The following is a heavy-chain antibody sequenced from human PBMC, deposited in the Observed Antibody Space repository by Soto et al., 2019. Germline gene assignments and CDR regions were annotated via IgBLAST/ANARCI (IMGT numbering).Heavy chain of an antibody. CDR2: ISYDGSNK. J-gene: IGHJ4*02. V-gene: IGHV3-30-3*01. Sequence: GGSLRLSCAASGFTFSSYAMHWVRQAPGKGLEWVAVISYDGSNKYYADSVKGRFTISRDNSKNTLYLQMNSLRAEDTAVYYCARGEGYSSSSGIDYWGQGTLVTVS. CDR1: GFTFSSYA. D-gene: IGHD6-6*01. CDR3: ARGEGYSSSSGIDY.